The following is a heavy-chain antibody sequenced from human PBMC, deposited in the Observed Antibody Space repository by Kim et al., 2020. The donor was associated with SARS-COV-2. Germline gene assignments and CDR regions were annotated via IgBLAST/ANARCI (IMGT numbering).Heavy chain of an antibody. CDR3: ARVVRITIFGVVNHFDY. D-gene: IGHD3-3*01. Sequence: SETLSLTCTVSGGSISSGDYYWSWIRQPPGKGLEWIGYIYYSGSTYYNPSLKSRVTISEDTSKNQFSLKLSSVTAAATAVYYCARVVRITIFGVVNHFDYWGQGTLVTVSS. CDR1: GGSISSGDYY. J-gene: IGHJ4*02. V-gene: IGHV4-30-4*01. CDR2: IYYSGST.